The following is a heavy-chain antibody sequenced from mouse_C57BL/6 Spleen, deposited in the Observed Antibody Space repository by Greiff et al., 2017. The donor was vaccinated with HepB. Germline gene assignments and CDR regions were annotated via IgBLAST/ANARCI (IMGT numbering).Heavy chain of an antibody. CDR3: ARGGDSSGTRFAY. CDR1: GFTFSSYG. Sequence: EVHLVESGGDLVKPGGSLKLSCAASGFTFSSYGMSWVRQTPDKRLEWVATISSGGSYTYYPDSVKGRFTISRDNAKNTLYLQMSSLKSEDTAMYYCARGGDSSGTRFAYWGQGTLVTVSA. V-gene: IGHV5-6*01. D-gene: IGHD3-2*02. J-gene: IGHJ3*01. CDR2: ISSGGSYT.